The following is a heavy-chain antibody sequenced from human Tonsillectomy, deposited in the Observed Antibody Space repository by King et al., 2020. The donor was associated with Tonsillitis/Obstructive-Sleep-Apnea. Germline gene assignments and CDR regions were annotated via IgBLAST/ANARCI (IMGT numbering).Heavy chain of an antibody. J-gene: IGHJ4*02. Sequence: QLQESGPGLVKPSETLSLTCTVSGGSISSYYWSWIRQPPGKGLEWVGYIYYSGSTNYNPSLKSRVTISIDTSKNQFSLKLSSVTAADTAVYYCARSNPDPTSCGTTICEFDSCGQGTLVTVSS. V-gene: IGHV4-59*01. D-gene: IGHD2-2*01. CDR1: GGSISSYY. CDR2: IYYSGST. CDR3: ARSNPDPTSCGTTICEFDS.